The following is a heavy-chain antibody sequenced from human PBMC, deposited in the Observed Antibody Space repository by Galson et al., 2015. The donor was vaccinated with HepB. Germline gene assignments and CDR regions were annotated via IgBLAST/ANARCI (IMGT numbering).Heavy chain of an antibody. D-gene: IGHD6-13*01. V-gene: IGHV1-18*01. CDR2: ISAYNGNT. CDR1: GYTFTSYA. CDR3: ARAPLGQQLVGLDY. J-gene: IGHJ4*02. Sequence: SVKVSCKASGYTFTSYAMHWVRQAPGQRLEWMGWISAYNGNTNYAQKLQGRVTMTTDTSTSTAYMELRSLRSDDTAVYYCARAPLGQQLVGLDYWGQGTLVTVSS.